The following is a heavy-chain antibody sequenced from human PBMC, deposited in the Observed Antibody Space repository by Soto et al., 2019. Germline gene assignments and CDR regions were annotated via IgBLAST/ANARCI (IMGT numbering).Heavy chain of an antibody. V-gene: IGHV4-34*01. J-gene: IGHJ2*01. CDR3: ARESHDILTGPPWVWYFDL. Sequence: QVQLQQWGAGPLRPLETLSLTCGVSGGSFSGYYWAWIRQSPGKGLEWIGEINDRGSINYNPSLKSRVSISVDTSKNHSSLNLRSVTAADTAVYYRARESHDILTGPPWVWYFDLWGRGTLVTVSS. D-gene: IGHD3-9*01. CDR1: GGSFSGYY. CDR2: INDRGSI.